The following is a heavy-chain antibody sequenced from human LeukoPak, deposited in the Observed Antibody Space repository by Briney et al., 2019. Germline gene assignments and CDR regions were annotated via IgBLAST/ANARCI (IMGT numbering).Heavy chain of an antibody. Sequence: GRSLTLSCAASRFTFSSYSMHWHRQAPGKEQKWVAVIWYDGSNKYYADSVKGRFTISRDNSKNTLYLQMNSLRAEDTAVYYCARDSGDYGTLFYLGQGTLVTVS. V-gene: IGHV3-33*01. CDR3: ARDSGDYGTLFY. CDR2: IWYDGSNK. D-gene: IGHD4-17*01. J-gene: IGHJ4*02. CDR1: RFTFSSYS.